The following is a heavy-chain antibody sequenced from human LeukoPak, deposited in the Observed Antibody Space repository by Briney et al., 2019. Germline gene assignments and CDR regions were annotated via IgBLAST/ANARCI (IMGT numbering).Heavy chain of an antibody. CDR3: ARADYGDYFPFDY. CDR2: IYYSGST. J-gene: IGHJ4*02. D-gene: IGHD4-17*01. V-gene: IGHV4-59*01. CDR1: GGSISSYY. Sequence: SETLSLTCTVSGGSISSYYWSWIRQPPGKGLEWIGYIYYSGSTNYNPSLKSRVTISVDTSKNQFSLKLSSVTAADTAVCYCARADYGDYFPFDYWGQGTLVTVSS.